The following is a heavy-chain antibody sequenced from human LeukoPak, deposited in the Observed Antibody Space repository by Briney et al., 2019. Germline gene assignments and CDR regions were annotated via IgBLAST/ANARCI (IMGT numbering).Heavy chain of an antibody. V-gene: IGHV4-61*01. J-gene: IGHJ4*02. D-gene: IGHD1-20*01. Sequence: SETLSLTCTVSGGSVSSGSYYWSWIRPPPGKGLEWIGYIYYSGSTNYNPSLKSRVTISVDTSKNQFSLKLSSVTAADTAVYYCARAPGGLTRNYYFDYWGQGNLVTVSS. CDR3: ARAPGGLTRNYYFDY. CDR1: GGSVSSGSYY. CDR2: IYYSGST.